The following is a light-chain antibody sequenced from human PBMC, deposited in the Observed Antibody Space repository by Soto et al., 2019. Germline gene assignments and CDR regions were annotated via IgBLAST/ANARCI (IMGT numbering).Light chain of an antibody. CDR3: ATWDDSLNGAV. Sequence: QSVLTQPPSASGTPGQRVTISCSGSSSNIGSNTVNWYQQLPGTAPKLLIYTNDQRPSGVPGRFSGSKSGTSASLAINGLQSEDEAVYHCATWDDSLNGAVFGPGTKLTVL. CDR2: TND. CDR1: SSNIGSNT. V-gene: IGLV1-44*01. J-gene: IGLJ1*01.